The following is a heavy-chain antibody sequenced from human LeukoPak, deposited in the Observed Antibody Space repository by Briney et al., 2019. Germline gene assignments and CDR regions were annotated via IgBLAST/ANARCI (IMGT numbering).Heavy chain of an antibody. CDR3: ARDIGAVAGTPDY. D-gene: IGHD6-19*01. Sequence: SVKVSCKASGGTSSSYAISWVRQAPGQGLEWMGGIIPIFGTANYAQKFQGRVTITTDESTSTAYMELSSLRSEDTAVYYCARDIGAVAGTPDYWGQGTLVTVSS. J-gene: IGHJ4*02. V-gene: IGHV1-69*05. CDR2: IIPIFGTA. CDR1: GGTSSSYA.